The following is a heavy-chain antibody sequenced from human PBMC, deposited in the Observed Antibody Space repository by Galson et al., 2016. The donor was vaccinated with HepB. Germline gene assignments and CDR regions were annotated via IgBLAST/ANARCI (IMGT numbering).Heavy chain of an antibody. CDR3: ARGSALDAFDI. D-gene: IGHD6-6*01. J-gene: IGHJ3*02. CDR1: GSTFSGSY. Sequence: SLRLSCADSGSTFSGSYMSWIRQAPGKGLVWVSFISISGTTIHYADSVKGRFTISRDNAKNSLYLQMNSLRAEDTAVYYCARGSALDAFDIWGQGTMVTVSS. V-gene: IGHV3-11*04. CDR2: ISISGTTI.